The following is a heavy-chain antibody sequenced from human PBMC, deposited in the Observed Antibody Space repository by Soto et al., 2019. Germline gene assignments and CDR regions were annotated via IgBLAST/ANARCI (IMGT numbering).Heavy chain of an antibody. CDR3: TRGPHSSSVYGMHV. D-gene: IGHD6-6*01. CDR1: GFTFGDYA. J-gene: IGHJ6*02. CDR2: IRSKAYGGTT. V-gene: IGHV3-49*03. Sequence: PGGSLRLSCTASGFTFGDYAMSWFRQAPGKGLEWVGFIRSKAYGGTTEYAASVKGRFTISRDDSKSIAYLQMNSLKTEDTAVYYCTRGPHSSSVYGMHVWGQGTTVTVTS.